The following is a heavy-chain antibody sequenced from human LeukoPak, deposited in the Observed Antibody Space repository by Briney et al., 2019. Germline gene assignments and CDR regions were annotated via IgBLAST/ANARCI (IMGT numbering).Heavy chain of an antibody. J-gene: IGHJ4*02. V-gene: IGHV3-53*04. Sequence: QPGGSLRRSCAASGFTVSSNYMSWVRQAPGKGLEWVSVIYSGGSTYYADSVKGRFTISRHNSKNTLYLQMNSLRAEDTAVYYCARASGWYVGGFDYWGQGTLVTVSS. D-gene: IGHD6-19*01. CDR1: GFTVSSNY. CDR3: ARASGWYVGGFDY. CDR2: IYSGGST.